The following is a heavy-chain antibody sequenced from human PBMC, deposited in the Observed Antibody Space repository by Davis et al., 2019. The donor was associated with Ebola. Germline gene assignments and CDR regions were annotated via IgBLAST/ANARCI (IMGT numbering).Heavy chain of an antibody. CDR3: ARDQDIAAAGSYY. CDR1: GYTFTSSS. D-gene: IGHD6-13*01. Sequence: ASVTVSRMASGYTFTSSSTSWARQAPGQALEWMGWISAYNGNTNYAEKLQGRVTMTTDTSTSTAYMELRSLRSDDTAVYYCARDQDIAAAGSYYWGQGTLVTVSS. J-gene: IGHJ4*02. V-gene: IGHV1-18*04. CDR2: ISAYNGNT.